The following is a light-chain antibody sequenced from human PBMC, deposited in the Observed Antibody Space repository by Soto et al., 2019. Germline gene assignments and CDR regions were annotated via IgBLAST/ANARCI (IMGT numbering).Light chain of an antibody. CDR1: SSDVGSTFNY. Sequence: QSVLTQPASVSGSPGQSITISCTGTSSDVGSTFNYVSWYQHHPGKAPRLIMSDVNHRPSGVSDRFSGSKSCNTASLTISVLQAEDEAHYFCSAYSTGRTPVLFGGVTKLTVL. CDR3: SAYSTGRTPVL. V-gene: IGLV2-14*03. J-gene: IGLJ3*02. CDR2: DVN.